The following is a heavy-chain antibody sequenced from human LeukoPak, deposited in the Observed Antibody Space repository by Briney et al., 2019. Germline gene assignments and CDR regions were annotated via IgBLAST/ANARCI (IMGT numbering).Heavy chain of an antibody. V-gene: IGHV3-23*01. CDR3: AKDVVVVPAAKGVSNWFDP. Sequence: PGGSLRLSCTASGFTFNSYAMSWVRQAPGKGLEWVSAISGTGGSTYYADSVKGRFTISRDNSKNTLYLQMNSLRTEGTAVYYCAKDVVVVPAAKGVSNWFDPWGQGTLVTVSS. CDR2: ISGTGGST. J-gene: IGHJ5*02. CDR1: GFTFNSYA. D-gene: IGHD2-2*01.